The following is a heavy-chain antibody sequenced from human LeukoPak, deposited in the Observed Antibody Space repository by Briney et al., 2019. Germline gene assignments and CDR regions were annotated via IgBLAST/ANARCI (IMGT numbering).Heavy chain of an antibody. Sequence: SETLSLTCTVSGGCISSGSYYWSWIRQPAGKGLEWIGRIYTSGSTNYNPSLKSRVTISVDTSKNQFSLKLSSVTAADTAVYYCARGSSSSPADAFDIWGQGTMVTVSS. J-gene: IGHJ3*02. CDR1: GGCISSGSYY. D-gene: IGHD6-6*01. CDR3: ARGSSSSPADAFDI. CDR2: IYTSGST. V-gene: IGHV4-61*02.